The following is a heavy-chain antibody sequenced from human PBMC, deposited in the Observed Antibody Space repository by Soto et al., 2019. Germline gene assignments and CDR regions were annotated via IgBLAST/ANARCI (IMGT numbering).Heavy chain of an antibody. Sequence: GESLKISCKGSGYSFTSYWISWVRQMPGKGLEWMGRIDPSDSYTNYSPSFQGHVTISADKSISTAYLQWSSLKASDTAMYYCAREMTGRYDSSCYADYWGQGTLVTVSS. CDR3: AREMTGRYDSSCYADY. CDR1: GYSFTSYW. CDR2: IDPSDSYT. D-gene: IGHD3-22*01. V-gene: IGHV5-10-1*01. J-gene: IGHJ4*02.